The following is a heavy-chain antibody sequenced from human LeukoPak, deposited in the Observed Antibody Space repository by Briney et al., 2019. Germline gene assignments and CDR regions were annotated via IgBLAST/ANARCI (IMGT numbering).Heavy chain of an antibody. CDR3: AKADQLLPMGYYYYVDV. V-gene: IGHV3-23*01. D-gene: IGHD2-2*01. J-gene: IGHJ6*03. Sequence: GGSLRLSCTASGFIFADYSMSWVRQAPGKGLEWVSAISGSGGSTYYADSVKGRFTISRDNSKNTLYLQMNSLRAEDTAVYYCAKADQLLPMGYYYYVDVWGKGTTVTVSS. CDR1: GFIFADYS. CDR2: ISGSGGST.